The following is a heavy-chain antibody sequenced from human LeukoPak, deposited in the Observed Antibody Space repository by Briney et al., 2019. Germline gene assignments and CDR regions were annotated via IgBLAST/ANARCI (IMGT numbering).Heavy chain of an antibody. CDR1: GFTFSSYG. V-gene: IGHV3-21*01. J-gene: IGHJ3*02. D-gene: IGHD3-22*01. CDR3: ARPPSWGTYYYDSSGYLDKAFDI. CDR2: ISSSSSYI. Sequence: PGRSLRLSCAASGFTFSSYGMHWVRQAPGKGLEWVSSISSSSSYIYYADSVKGRFTISRDNAKNSLYLQMNSLRAEDTAVYYCARPPSWGTYYYDSSGYLDKAFDIWGQGTMVTVSS.